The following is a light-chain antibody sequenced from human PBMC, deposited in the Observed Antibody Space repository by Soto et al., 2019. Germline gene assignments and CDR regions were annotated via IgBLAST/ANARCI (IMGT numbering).Light chain of an antibody. CDR2: EVS. Sequence: QSALTQPASVSGSPGQTITISCTGTSSDVGGYAYVSWYQQYPGKVPKLVISEVSNRPSGVSHRFSGARSGNTASLTISGLQAEDEAGYHCSSYTSRTTPVFGGGTKLTVL. V-gene: IGLV2-14*01. CDR1: SSDVGGYAY. J-gene: IGLJ2*01. CDR3: SSYTSRTTPV.